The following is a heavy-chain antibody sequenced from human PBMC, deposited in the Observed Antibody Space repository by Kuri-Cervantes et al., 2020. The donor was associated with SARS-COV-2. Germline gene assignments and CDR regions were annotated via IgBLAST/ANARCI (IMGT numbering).Heavy chain of an antibody. D-gene: IGHD2-2*01. V-gene: IGHV3-11*04. CDR1: GFTFSDYY. J-gene: IGHJ4*02. CDR3: AGSSVPAEFDY. Sequence: GESLKISCAASGFTFSDYYMSWIRQAPGKGLEWVSYISSSGSTIYYADSVKGRFTISRDNAKNSLYLQMISLRAEDTAVYYCAGSSVPAEFDYWGQGTLVTRLL. CDR2: ISSSGSTI.